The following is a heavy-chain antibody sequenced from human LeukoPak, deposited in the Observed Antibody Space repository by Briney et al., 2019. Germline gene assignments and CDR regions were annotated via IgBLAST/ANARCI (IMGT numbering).Heavy chain of an antibody. J-gene: IGHJ3*02. D-gene: IGHD7-27*01. CDR1: GYTFTGYY. CDR2: INPNSGGT. Sequence: ASVKVSCKASGYTFTGYYMHWVRQAPGQGLEWMGWINPNSGGTNYAQKFQGRVTMTRDTSISTAYMELSRLRSDDTAVYYCARHPQQGIGAFDIWGQGTMVTVSS. CDR3: ARHPQQGIGAFDI. V-gene: IGHV1-2*02.